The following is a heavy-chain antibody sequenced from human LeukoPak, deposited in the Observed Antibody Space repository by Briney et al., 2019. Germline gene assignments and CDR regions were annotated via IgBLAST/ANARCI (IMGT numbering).Heavy chain of an antibody. CDR3: ARELDGQWLAYDAFDI. CDR1: GGSISSYY. D-gene: IGHD6-19*01. CDR2: IYTSGST. J-gene: IGHJ3*02. V-gene: IGHV4-4*07. Sequence: NPSETLSLTCTVSGGSISSYYWSWIRQPAGKGLEWIGRIYTSGSTNYNPSLKSRVTMSVDTSKNQFSLKLSSVTAADTAVYYCARELDGQWLAYDAFDIWGQGTTVTVSS.